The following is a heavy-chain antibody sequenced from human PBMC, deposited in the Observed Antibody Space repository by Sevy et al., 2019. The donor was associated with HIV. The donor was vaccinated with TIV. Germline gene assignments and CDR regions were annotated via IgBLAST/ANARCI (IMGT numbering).Heavy chain of an antibody. J-gene: IGHJ3*02. D-gene: IGHD4-17*01. CDR2: IFPADSNT. CDR3: ARLDYGDSDAFDI. CDR1: GYSFITHW. Sequence: GESLKISCKGSGYSFITHWIGWVRQMPGKGLEWMGLIFPADSNTRYSPSFQGQVTIAADKSISTAYLQWSSLKASDTAMYYCARLDYGDSDAFDIWGQGTMVTVSS. V-gene: IGHV5-51*01.